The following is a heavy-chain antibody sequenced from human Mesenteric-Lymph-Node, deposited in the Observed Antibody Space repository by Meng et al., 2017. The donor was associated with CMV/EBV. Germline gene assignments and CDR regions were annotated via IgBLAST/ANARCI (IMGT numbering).Heavy chain of an antibody. D-gene: IGHD6-13*01. V-gene: IGHV3-30*02. CDR1: AFTFSSYA. J-gene: IGHJ6*02. CDR2: IRYDGSNK. Sequence: GGSLRLSCAASAFTFSSYAMHWVRQVPGKGLEWVAFIRYDGSNKYYADSVKGRFTISRDNSKNTLYLQMNSLRAEDTAVYYCAKDRSVIAADRYYYHGMDVWGQGTTVTVSS. CDR3: AKDRSVIAADRYYYHGMDV.